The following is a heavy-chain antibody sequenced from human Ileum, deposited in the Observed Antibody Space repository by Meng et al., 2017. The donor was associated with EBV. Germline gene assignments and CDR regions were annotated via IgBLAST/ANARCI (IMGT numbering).Heavy chain of an antibody. J-gene: IGHJ4*02. V-gene: IGHV4-4*02. Sequence: GHLPDSGPGLVQPSGTPSLTCAGSGGSISGSNWWSWVRQPPGKGLEWIGEIYHSGSTNYNPSLKSRVTISVDKSKNQFSLKLSSVTAADTAVYYCAREVAAAGGFDYWGQGTLVTVSS. CDR1: GGSISGSNW. CDR3: AREVAAAGGFDY. CDR2: IYHSGST. D-gene: IGHD6-13*01.